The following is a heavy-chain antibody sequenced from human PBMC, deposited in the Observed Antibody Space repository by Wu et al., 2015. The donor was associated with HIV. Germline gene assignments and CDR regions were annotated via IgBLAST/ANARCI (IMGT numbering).Heavy chain of an antibody. J-gene: IGHJ3*02. D-gene: IGHD6-19*01. CDR2: MNPYSGNP. V-gene: IGHV1-8*01. CDR3: ARDRELAVAANEDAFDI. CDR1: GYIFTSYD. Sequence: QVQLVQSGAEVKKPGASVKVSCKTSGYIFTSYDINWVRRAPGQGLEWMGWMNPYSGNPGYAQTFQGRVTMTRDTSTSTVYMELSSLRSEDTAVYYCARDRELAVAANEDAFDIWGQGTMVTVSS.